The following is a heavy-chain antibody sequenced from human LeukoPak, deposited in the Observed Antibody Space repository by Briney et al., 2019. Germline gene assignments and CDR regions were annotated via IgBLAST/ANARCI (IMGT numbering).Heavy chain of an antibody. J-gene: IGHJ3*02. CDR2: IYYSGST. D-gene: IGHD5-24*01. V-gene: IGHV4-59*01. CDR1: GGSNSSYY. Sequence: PSETLSLTXTVSGGSNSSYYWSWIRQPPGKGLEWIGYIYYSGSTNYNPSLQSRVTISVDTSKNQFSLKLSSVTAADTAVYYCARSRRDGYNLKAWAYAFDIWGQRTMVTVSS. CDR3: ARSRRDGYNLKAWAYAFDI.